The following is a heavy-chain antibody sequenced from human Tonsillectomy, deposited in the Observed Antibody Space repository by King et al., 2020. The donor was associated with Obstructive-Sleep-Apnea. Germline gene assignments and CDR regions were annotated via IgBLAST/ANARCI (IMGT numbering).Heavy chain of an antibody. CDR2: IYYSGST. D-gene: IGHD5-18*01. CDR3: ARDRYSYNRGRAFDI. J-gene: IGHJ3*02. CDR1: GGSISSYY. V-gene: IGHV4-59*01. Sequence: VQLQESGPGLVKPSETLSLTCTVSGGSISSYYWSWIRQPPGKGLEWIGYIYYSGSTNYNPSLKSRVTISVDTSKNQFSLKLSSVTAADTAVYYCARDRYSYNRGRAFDIWGQGTMVTVSS.